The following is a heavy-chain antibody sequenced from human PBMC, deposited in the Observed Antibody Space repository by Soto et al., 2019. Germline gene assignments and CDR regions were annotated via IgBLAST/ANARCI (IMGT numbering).Heavy chain of an antibody. D-gene: IGHD1-20*01. Sequence: SGPTLVNPTQTPTLTCTFSGFSLNTSAAGVGWIRQPPGRALEWLAVIYWNDDKRYSTSLKNRLTITKDTSKNKVVLTMTNIDPVDTSTFYGVHRTYNTPYYFDYWRQVSLVTVSS. CDR1: GFSLNTSAAG. V-gene: IGHV2-5*01. J-gene: IGHJ4*02. CDR2: IYWNDDK. CDR3: VHRTYNTPYYFDY.